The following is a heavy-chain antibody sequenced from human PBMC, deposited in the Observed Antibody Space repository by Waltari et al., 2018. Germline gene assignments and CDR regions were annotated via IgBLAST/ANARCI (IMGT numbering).Heavy chain of an antibody. CDR2: IIPIFGTA. CDR3: AREHDFWSGYSYYYYYGMDV. V-gene: IGHV1-69*12. J-gene: IGHJ6*02. CDR1: GGTFSSYA. D-gene: IGHD3-3*01. Sequence: QVQLVQSGAEVKKPGSSVKVSCKASGGTFSSYAISWVRQAPGQGLEWMGGIIPIFGTANYAQKFQGRVTITADESTSTAYMELSSLRSEDTAVYYCAREHDFWSGYSYYYYYGMDVWGQGTTVTVSS.